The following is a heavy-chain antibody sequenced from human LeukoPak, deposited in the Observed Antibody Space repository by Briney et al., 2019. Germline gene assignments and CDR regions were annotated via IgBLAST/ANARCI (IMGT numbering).Heavy chain of an antibody. Sequence: GGSLRHSCAASGFTFSTYYMSWVRQAPGTGLEWVANIKQDGSEKYYADSVKGRFTISRDNSKNTLYLQMNSLRAEDTAVYYCARVHTGGRYDFWSGYLDYWGQGTLVTVSS. V-gene: IGHV3-7*01. CDR2: IKQDGSEK. J-gene: IGHJ4*02. CDR1: GFTFSTYY. D-gene: IGHD3-3*01. CDR3: ARVHTGGRYDFWSGYLDY.